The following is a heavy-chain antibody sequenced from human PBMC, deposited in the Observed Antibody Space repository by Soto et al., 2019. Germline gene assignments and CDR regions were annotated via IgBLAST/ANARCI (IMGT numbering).Heavy chain of an antibody. D-gene: IGHD6-19*01. CDR2: INPNSGGT. J-gene: IGHJ4*02. CDR3: ARARAVAGPFDY. V-gene: IGHV1-2*02. CDR1: GYTFTGYY. Sequence: GASVKVSCKASGYTFTGYYMHWVRQAPGQGLEWMGWINPNSGGTNYAQKFQGRVTMTRDTSISTAYMELSRLRSDGTAVYYCARARAVAGPFDYWGQGTLVTVS.